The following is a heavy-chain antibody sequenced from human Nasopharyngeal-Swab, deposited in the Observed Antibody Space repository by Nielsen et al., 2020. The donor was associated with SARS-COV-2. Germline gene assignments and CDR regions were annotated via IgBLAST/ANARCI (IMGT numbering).Heavy chain of an antibody. CDR1: GGSISSYY. V-gene: IGHV4-4*07. Sequence: SETLSLTCTVSGGSISSYYWSWIRQPAGKGLEWIGRIYTSGNTNYNPSLKSRVTMSVDTSKNQFSLKLTSVTAADTAVYSCARGPDNSGFYAFPFWGQGILVTVSS. CDR2: IYTSGNT. D-gene: IGHD6-19*01. CDR3: ARGPDNSGFYAFPF. J-gene: IGHJ4*02.